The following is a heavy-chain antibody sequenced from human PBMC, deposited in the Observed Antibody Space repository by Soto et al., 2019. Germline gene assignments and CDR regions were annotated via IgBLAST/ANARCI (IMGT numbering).Heavy chain of an antibody. CDR2: IHYTGSI. V-gene: IGHV4-30-4*08. CDR3: AREDDGGDRDYYGLDV. J-gene: IGHJ6*02. D-gene: IGHD2-21*02. Sequence: SETLSLTCAVSGGSISSEYFHWTWIRQSPGKGLKCIGYIHYTGSIMYNPSFKSRLTMAVDTTKNQFSLQLTSVTAADTAVYFCAREDDGGDRDYYGLDVWGQGTTVTVSS. CDR1: GGSISSEYFH.